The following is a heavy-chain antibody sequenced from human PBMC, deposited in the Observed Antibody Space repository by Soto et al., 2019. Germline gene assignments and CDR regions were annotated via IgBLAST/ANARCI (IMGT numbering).Heavy chain of an antibody. J-gene: IGHJ4*02. D-gene: IGHD5-12*01. CDR2: ISWNSGSI. CDR3: AKDSRGPGLHSGYAGCLDY. V-gene: IGHV3-9*01. CDR1: GFTFDDYA. Sequence: EVQLVESGGGLVQPGRSLRLSCAASGFTFDDYAMHWVRQAPGKGLEWVSGISWNSGSIGYADSVKGRFTISRDNAKNSLYLQMNSLRAEHTALYYCAKDSRGPGLHSGYAGCLDYWGQGTLVTVSS.